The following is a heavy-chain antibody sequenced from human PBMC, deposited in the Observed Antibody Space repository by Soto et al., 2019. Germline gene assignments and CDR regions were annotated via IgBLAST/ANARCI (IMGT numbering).Heavy chain of an antibody. J-gene: IGHJ5*01. CDR1: GDSISNLDYF. D-gene: IGHD7-27*01. CDR3: ARGRYCLTGRCFPNWFDS. CDR2: IYKSATT. Sequence: SETLSLTCSVSGDSISNLDYFWAWIRQPPGQALEYIGYIYKSATTCYNPSFESRVAISVDTSKSQFSLNVTSVTAADTAVYFCARGRYCLTGRCFPNWFDSWGQGAMVTVYS. V-gene: IGHV4-30-4*01.